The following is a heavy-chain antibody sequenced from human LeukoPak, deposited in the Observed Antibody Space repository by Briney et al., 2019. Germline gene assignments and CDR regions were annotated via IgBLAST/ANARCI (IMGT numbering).Heavy chain of an antibody. J-gene: IGHJ4*02. D-gene: IGHD3-10*02. CDR2: INPSGGAT. CDR1: GYTFSTYY. Sequence: VASVKVSCKASGYTFSTYYMHWVRQAPGQGLEWMGIINPSGGATNYAQTFQGTITITRDTTTSTVYMELSSLRSEDTSVYYCASYRSGDYFCSGSYFGYWGQGTLVTVSS. V-gene: IGHV1-46*01. CDR3: ASYRSGDYFCSGSYFGY.